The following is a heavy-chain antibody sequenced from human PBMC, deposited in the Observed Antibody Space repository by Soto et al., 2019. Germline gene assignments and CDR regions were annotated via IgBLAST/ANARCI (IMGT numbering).Heavy chain of an antibody. CDR3: ARSFGVAAPGPFAY. Sequence: SETLSLSCTVSGGSISSGGYYWSWIRQHPGKGLEWIGYIYYSGSTYYNPSLKSRVTISVDTSKNQFSLKLSSVTAAYTAVYYCARSFGVAAPGPFAYWGQGTLVTVSS. D-gene: IGHD6-13*01. CDR2: IYYSGST. V-gene: IGHV4-31*03. J-gene: IGHJ4*02. CDR1: GGSISSGGYY.